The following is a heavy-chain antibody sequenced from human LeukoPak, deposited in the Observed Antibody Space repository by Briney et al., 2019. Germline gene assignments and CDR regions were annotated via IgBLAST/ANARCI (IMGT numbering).Heavy chain of an antibody. CDR3: ARLSIVGATNFDY. CDR1: GASITSYY. J-gene: IGHJ4*02. V-gene: IGHV4-59*08. D-gene: IGHD1-26*01. Sequence: SETLSLTCTVSGASITSYYWSWIRQLPGKGLEWIGYIYYSGSTTYKPSLKSRVTISVDTSKNQFSLKLSSVTAADTAVYYCARLSIVGATNFDYWGQGTLVTVSS. CDR2: IYYSGST.